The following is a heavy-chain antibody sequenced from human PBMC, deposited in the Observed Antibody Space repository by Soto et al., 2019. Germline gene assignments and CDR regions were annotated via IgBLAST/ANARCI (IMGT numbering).Heavy chain of an antibody. Sequence: GSLRLSCAGSVLTFRNDWLSWVRQAPGKGLEWVANINQDGSERYYVDSVRGRFTISRDNVENSLYLQLNSLRPEDTAVYYCAVYGYGVSAAAYWGQGTLVIVSS. J-gene: IGHJ4*02. D-gene: IGHD4-17*01. CDR1: VLTFRNDW. V-gene: IGHV3-7*03. CDR2: INQDGSER. CDR3: AVYGYGVSAAAY.